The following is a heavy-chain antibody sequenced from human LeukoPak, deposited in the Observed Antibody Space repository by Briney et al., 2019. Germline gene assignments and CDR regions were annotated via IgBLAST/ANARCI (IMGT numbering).Heavy chain of an antibody. CDR2: ISGSSSYI. CDR3: ARSDYVWGSHRGNY. V-gene: IGHV3-21*01. J-gene: IGHJ4*02. Sequence: GGSLRLSCAASGFTFSSYSMNWVRQAPGKGLEWVSSISGSSSYIYYADSVKGRFTISRDNAKNSLYLQMNSLRAEDTAVYYCARSDYVWGSHRGNYWGQGTLVTVSS. CDR1: GFTFSSYS. D-gene: IGHD3-16*02.